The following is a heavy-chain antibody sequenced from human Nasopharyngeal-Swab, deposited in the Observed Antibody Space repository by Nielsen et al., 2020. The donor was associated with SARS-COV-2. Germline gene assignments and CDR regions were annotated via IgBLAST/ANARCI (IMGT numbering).Heavy chain of an antibody. Sequence: GESLKISCAASGFTFSNYDMNWVRQAPGKGLEWVSVIYSGGSTYYADSVKGRFTISRDNSKNTLYLQMNSLRAEDTAVYYCARDYCGGDCYGDYWGQGTLVTVSS. CDR2: IYSGGST. CDR1: GFTFSNYD. J-gene: IGHJ4*02. D-gene: IGHD2-21*02. CDR3: ARDYCGGDCYGDY. V-gene: IGHV3-66*01.